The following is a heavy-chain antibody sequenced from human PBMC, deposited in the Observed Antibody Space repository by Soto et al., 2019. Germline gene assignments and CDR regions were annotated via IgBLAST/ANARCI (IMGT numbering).Heavy chain of an antibody. J-gene: IGHJ4*02. V-gene: IGHV3-23*01. CDR1: GFTLNSNY. D-gene: IGHD1-26*01. CDR3: AKGQYSGVAGGLDY. Sequence: GGSLRLSCAASGFTLNSNYISWVRQAPGKGLEWVSGISGSGGSTDYADSVKGRFTISRDNSKNTLYLQMNSLRVEDTALYYCAKGQYSGVAGGLDYWGQGTLVTVSS. CDR2: ISGSGGST.